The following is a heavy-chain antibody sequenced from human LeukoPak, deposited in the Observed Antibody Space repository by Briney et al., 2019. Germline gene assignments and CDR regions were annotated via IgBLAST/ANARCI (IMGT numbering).Heavy chain of an antibody. D-gene: IGHD2-8*01. CDR2: ISASSDSI. V-gene: IGHV3-48*04. J-gene: IGHJ6*03. Sequence: GGSLRLSCAASGFTFSSYGMNWVRQAPGKGLEWVSYISASSDSIYYADSVKGRFTISRDNAKNSLFLQMNSLRAEDTAVYYCARDCTNFYYMDVWGKGTTVTVSS. CDR3: ARDCTNFYYMDV. CDR1: GFTFSSYG.